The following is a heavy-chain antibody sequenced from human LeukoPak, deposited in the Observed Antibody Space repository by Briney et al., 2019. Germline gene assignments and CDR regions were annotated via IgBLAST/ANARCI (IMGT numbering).Heavy chain of an antibody. D-gene: IGHD2-2*01. CDR3: ARGYCTSTSCSENRYYFDS. J-gene: IGHJ4*02. V-gene: IGHV4-61*02. CDR2: IYSSGST. CDR1: GGSITSAGYS. Sequence: SQTLSLTCTVPGGSITSAGYSWGWIRQPAGKGLEWIGRIYSSGSTNSNPSLKSRVTISVDTSKNQFSLKLSSVTAADTAVYYCARGYCTSTSCSENRYYFDSWGQGTLVTVSS.